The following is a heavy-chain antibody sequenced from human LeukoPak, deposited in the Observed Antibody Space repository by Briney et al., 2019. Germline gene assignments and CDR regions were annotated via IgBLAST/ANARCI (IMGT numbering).Heavy chain of an antibody. CDR2: INAGNGNT. CDR1: GYTFTSYA. D-gene: IGHD1-26*01. J-gene: IGHJ4*02. Sequence: GASVNVSCKASGYTFTSYAMHWVRQAPGQRLEWMGWINAGNGNTKYSQEFQGRVTITRDTSASTAYMELSSLRSEDMAVYYCAREVGATYYFDYWGQGTLVTVSS. V-gene: IGHV1-3*03. CDR3: AREVGATYYFDY.